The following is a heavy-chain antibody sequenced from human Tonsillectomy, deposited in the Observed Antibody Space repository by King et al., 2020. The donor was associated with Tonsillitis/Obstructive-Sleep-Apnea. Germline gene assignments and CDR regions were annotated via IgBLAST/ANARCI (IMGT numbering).Heavy chain of an antibody. J-gene: IGHJ4*02. D-gene: IGHD2-2*01. CDR3: ATKSNAMAGY. V-gene: IGHV3-30*03. Sequence: VQLVESGGGVVQPGRSLRLSCAASGFTFSHYGMHWVRQAPGKGLEWVAVISYDGGNKHYADSVKGRFTISRDNSKNMLYLQMNSLRAEDTAVYYCATKSNAMAGYWGQGTLVTVSS. CDR2: ISYDGGNK. CDR1: GFTFSHYG.